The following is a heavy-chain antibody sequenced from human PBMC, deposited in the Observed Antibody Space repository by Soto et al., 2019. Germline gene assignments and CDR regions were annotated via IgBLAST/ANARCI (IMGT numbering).Heavy chain of an antibody. V-gene: IGHV2-5*01. CDR2: IYWNDEK. CDR1: GFSLTTDGVG. CDR3: AHRTTVTSGIN. Sequence: QITLKESGPTLVKPTQTLTLTCTFSGFSLTTDGVGVDWIRQPPGKALEWLGLIYWNDEKRYRPSLHSRLTITKDTSRHQVVLTMTNMDPVDTATYYCAHRTTVTSGINWGQGTLVTVSS. J-gene: IGHJ4*02. D-gene: IGHD4-4*01.